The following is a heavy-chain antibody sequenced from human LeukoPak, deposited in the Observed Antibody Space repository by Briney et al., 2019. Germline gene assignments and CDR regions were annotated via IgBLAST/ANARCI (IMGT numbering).Heavy chain of an antibody. CDR1: GYSFTTYW. J-gene: IGHJ4*02. CDR2: IYPGDSDT. CDR3: AREVHSSSWFVDY. Sequence: GESLKISCKGSGYSFTTYWIAWVRQMPGKGLEWMGIIYPGDSDTKYSPSFQGQVTISADKSINTAYLQWSSLKASDTASYYCAREVHSSSWFVDYWGQGTLVAVSS. D-gene: IGHD6-13*01. V-gene: IGHV5-51*01.